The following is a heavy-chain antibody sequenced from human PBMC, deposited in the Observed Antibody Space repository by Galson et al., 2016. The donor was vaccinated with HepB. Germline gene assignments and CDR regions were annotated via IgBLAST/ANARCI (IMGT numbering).Heavy chain of an antibody. CDR3: SRDRPTYYYDSSGYSCDY. D-gene: IGHD3-22*01. V-gene: IGHV3-49*03. CDR2: IRSKAYGGTT. Sequence: SLRLSCATSGFTFGDYAMSWFRQAPGKGLEWVGFIRSKAYGGTTEYAASVKGRFTISRDDSKSIAYLQMNSLKTEDTALYYCSRDRPTYYYDSSGYSCDYWSQGTLVTVSS. J-gene: IGHJ4*02. CDR1: GFTFGDYA.